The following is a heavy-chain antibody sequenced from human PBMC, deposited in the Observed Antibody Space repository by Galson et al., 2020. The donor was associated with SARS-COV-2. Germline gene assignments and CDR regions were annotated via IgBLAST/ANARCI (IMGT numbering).Heavy chain of an antibody. CDR3: VRDDGTAPYDY. D-gene: IGHD5-18*01. V-gene: IGHV3-53*05. CDR2: IYYDGNT. J-gene: IGHJ4*02. Sequence: IEAGGSLRLSWAASGFAVSSKYMSWVRQAPGKGLQWVPVIYYDGNTNYADSVRGRFTISRDTSKNTVSLQMNSLRAEDTAMYYCVRDDGTAPYDYWGPGTLVTVSS. CDR1: GFAVSSKY.